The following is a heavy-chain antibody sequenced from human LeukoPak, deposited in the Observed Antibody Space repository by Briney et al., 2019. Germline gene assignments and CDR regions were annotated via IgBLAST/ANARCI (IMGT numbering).Heavy chain of an antibody. CDR3: AKATGPVVPAVFDY. Sequence: QAGGSLTLSCAASGFTFSSYGMHWVRQAPGKGLEWVAFIRYDGSNKYYADPVKARFTISRDNSKNTLYLQMNSLRAEDTAVYYCAKATGPVVPAVFDYWGRGTLVTVSS. V-gene: IGHV3-30*02. D-gene: IGHD2-2*01. CDR1: GFTFSSYG. J-gene: IGHJ4*02. CDR2: IRYDGSNK.